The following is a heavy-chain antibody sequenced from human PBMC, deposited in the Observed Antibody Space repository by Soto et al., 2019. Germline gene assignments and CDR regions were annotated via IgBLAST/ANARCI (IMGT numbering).Heavy chain of an antibody. Sequence: PGGSLRLSCAASGFTFSSYSMNWVRQAPGEGLEWVGRIKSQADGGTIVYATPVKGRFTISRDDSKNTLYLQMNSLTTEDTAVYYCARRSGTYSPFYYYYGLDVWGQGTTVTVSS. J-gene: IGHJ6*02. CDR2: IKSQADGGTI. V-gene: IGHV3-15*07. CDR1: GFTFSSYS. D-gene: IGHD1-26*01. CDR3: ARRSGTYSPFYYYYGLDV.